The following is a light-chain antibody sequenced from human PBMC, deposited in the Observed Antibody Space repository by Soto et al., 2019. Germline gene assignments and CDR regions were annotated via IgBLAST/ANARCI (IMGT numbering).Light chain of an antibody. CDR2: AAS. CDR3: QQYSSYPPT. CDR1: QGISSY. Sequence: AIRMTQSPSSFSASAGDRVTITCRASQGISSYLAWYQQKPGKAPKLLIYAASTLQSGVPSRFSGSGSGTDFTLTISCLQSEEFATYYCQQYSSYPPTFGPGTKVDIK. J-gene: IGKJ3*01. V-gene: IGKV1-8*01.